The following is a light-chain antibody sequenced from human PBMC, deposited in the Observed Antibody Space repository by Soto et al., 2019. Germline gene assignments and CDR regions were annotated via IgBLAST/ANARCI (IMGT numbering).Light chain of an antibody. CDR1: QSVSSN. Sequence: EIVMTQSPATLSVSPGERATLSCRASQSVSSNLAWYQQKPGQAPRLLIYGASTRATGIPARFSGSGSGTEFTLTISSLQSEDFXVYYXXQYXXWPPWTFGQGTKVEIK. V-gene: IGKV3-15*01. J-gene: IGKJ1*01. CDR3: XQYXXWPPWT. CDR2: GAS.